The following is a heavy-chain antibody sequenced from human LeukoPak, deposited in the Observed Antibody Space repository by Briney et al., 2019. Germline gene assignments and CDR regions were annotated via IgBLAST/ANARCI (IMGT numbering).Heavy chain of an antibody. CDR1: GFTFSSYS. J-gene: IGHJ4*02. Sequence: GGSLRLSCAASGFTFSSYSMNWVRQAPGKGLEWVSYISSSGSTIYYADSVKGRFTIYRDNAKNSLYLQMDSLRAEDTAVYYCARGRYLGYCSGGSCYVVWDYWGQGTLVTVSS. CDR2: ISSSGSTI. V-gene: IGHV3-48*04. CDR3: ARGRYLGYCSGGSCYVVWDY. D-gene: IGHD2-15*01.